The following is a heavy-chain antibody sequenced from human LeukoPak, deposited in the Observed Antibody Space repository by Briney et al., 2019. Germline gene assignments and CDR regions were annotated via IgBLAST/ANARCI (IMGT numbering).Heavy chain of an antibody. CDR1: GGSISSYY. CDR3: ARHSEPVYYDST. J-gene: IGHJ4*02. Sequence: SETLSLTCTVSGGSISSYYWSWIRQPPGKGLEWIGYIYYSGSTNYNPSLKSRVTISVDTSKNQFSLKLSSVTAADTAVYYCARHSEPVYYDSTWGQGTLVTVSS. D-gene: IGHD3-22*01. V-gene: IGHV4-59*08. CDR2: IYYSGST.